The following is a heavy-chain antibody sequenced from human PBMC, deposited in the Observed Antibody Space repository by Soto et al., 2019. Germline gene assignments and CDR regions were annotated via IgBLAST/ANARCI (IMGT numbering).Heavy chain of an antibody. D-gene: IGHD2-15*01. Sequence: QVQLVQSGAEVKKPGASVKVSCKASGYTFTSYDINWVRQATGQGLEWMGWMNPNSGNTGYAQKFQGRVTMTRNTSISTAYMELSSLRSEDTAVYYCVRVVAATNYYYYYYMDVWGKGTTVTVSS. V-gene: IGHV1-8*01. CDR2: MNPNSGNT. J-gene: IGHJ6*03. CDR3: VRVVAATNYYYYYYMDV. CDR1: GYTFTSYD.